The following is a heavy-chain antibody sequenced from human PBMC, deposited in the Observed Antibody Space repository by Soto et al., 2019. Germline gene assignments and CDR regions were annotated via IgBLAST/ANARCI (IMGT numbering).Heavy chain of an antibody. J-gene: IGHJ6*02. CDR3: AREKQWLVRGGYYYYGMDV. V-gene: IGHV3-53*01. Sequence: GGSLRLSCAASGFTVSSNYMSWVRQAPGKGLEWVSVIYSVGSTYYADSVKGRFTISRDNSKNTLYLQMNRLRAEDTAVYYCAREKQWLVRGGYYYYGMDVWGQGTTVTVSS. D-gene: IGHD6-19*01. CDR2: IYSVGST. CDR1: GFTVSSNY.